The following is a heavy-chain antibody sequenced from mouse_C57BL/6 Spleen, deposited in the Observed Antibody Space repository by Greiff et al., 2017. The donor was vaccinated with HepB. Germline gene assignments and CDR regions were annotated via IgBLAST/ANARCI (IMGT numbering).Heavy chain of an antibody. CDR1: GYTFTSYW. J-gene: IGHJ4*01. CDR3: AVGGTRAMDY. Sequence: VQLQQPGAELVMPGASVKLSCKASGYTFTSYWMHWVKQRPGQCLEWIGEIDPSDSYTNYNQKFKGKSTLTVDKSSSTAYMQLSSLTSEDSAVYYCAVGGTRAMDYWGQGTSVTVSS. CDR2: IDPSDSYT. D-gene: IGHD4-1*01. V-gene: IGHV1-69*01.